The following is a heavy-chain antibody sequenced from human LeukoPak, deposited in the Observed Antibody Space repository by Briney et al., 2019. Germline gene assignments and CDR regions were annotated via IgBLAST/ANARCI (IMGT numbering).Heavy chain of an antibody. CDR3: ARTWGSGYYYGMDV. D-gene: IGHD3-22*01. J-gene: IGHJ6*02. CDR1: GFTFSDYY. V-gene: IGHV3-11*01. Sequence: GGSLRLSCAASGFTFSDYYMSWIRQAPGKGREWGSYISSSGSTIYYADSVKGRFTISRDNAKNSLYLQMNSLRAEDTAVYYCARTWGSGYYYGMDVWGQGTTVTVSS. CDR2: ISSSGSTI.